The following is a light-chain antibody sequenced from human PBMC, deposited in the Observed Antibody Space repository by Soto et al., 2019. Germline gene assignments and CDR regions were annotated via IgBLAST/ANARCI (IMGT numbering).Light chain of an antibody. CDR1: QNVVNN. CDR2: AAS. Sequence: VLTQSPATLSLSPGDSATLSCRASQNVVNNLACYQQKSGQAPRLLIYAASDRATGVPASFSGRMSGPDFNLNISSIEPEDFATYFCQQRSRWPRGTFGRGN. CDR3: QQRSRWPRGT. J-gene: IGKJ2*02. V-gene: IGKV3-11*01.